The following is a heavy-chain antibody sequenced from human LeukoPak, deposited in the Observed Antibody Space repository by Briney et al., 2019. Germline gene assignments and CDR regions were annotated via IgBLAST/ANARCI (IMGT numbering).Heavy chain of an antibody. CDR1: GASFNDYY. D-gene: IGHD4-17*01. J-gene: IGHJ4*02. V-gene: IGHV4-34*01. Sequence: SETLSLTCAVSGASFNDYYWAWVRQTPGKGLEWIGEINHSGYTNDSPSLKSRVTLSIDTSRKQFSLNLRSVTVADAGIYYCTRMTTGHDYWGQGTLVTVSS. CDR2: INHSGYT. CDR3: TRMTTGHDY.